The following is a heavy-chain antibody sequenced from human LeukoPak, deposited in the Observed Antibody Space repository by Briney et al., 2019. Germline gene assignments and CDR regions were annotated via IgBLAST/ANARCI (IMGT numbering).Heavy chain of an antibody. CDR1: GGSISSYY. D-gene: IGHD6-13*01. J-gene: IGHJ6*02. Sequence: SETLSLTCTVSGGSISSYYWSWIRQPPGKGLEWIGYIYYSGSTNYNPSLKSRVTISVDTSKNQFSLKLSSVTAADTAVYYCARTTPYSSSCMDVWGQGTTVTVSS. V-gene: IGHV4-59*08. CDR2: IYYSGST. CDR3: ARTTPYSSSCMDV.